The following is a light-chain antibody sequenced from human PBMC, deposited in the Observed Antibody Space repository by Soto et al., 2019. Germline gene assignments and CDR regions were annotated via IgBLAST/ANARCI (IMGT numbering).Light chain of an antibody. Sequence: IVMTQSPATRSVSPGERATLSCRASQSVSSNLAWYQQKPGQAPRLLIYGASTRATSIPARFSGSGSGTESTLTISSLQSEDFAVYYCQQYNNWRTFGQGTKVEIK. J-gene: IGKJ1*01. V-gene: IGKV3-15*01. CDR3: QQYNNWRT. CDR2: GAS. CDR1: QSVSSN.